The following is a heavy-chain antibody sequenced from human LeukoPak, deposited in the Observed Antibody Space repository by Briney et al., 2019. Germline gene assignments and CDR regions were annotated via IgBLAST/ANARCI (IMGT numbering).Heavy chain of an antibody. Sequence: ASVKVSCKASVYTFTGYYMHWVRQAPGQGLEWMGWINPNSGGTNYAQKFQGRVTMTRDTSISTAYMELSRLRSDDTAVYYCARTANYGDYTDNWFDPWGQGTLVTVSS. CDR1: VYTFTGYY. V-gene: IGHV1-2*02. J-gene: IGHJ5*02. D-gene: IGHD4-17*01. CDR3: ARTANYGDYTDNWFDP. CDR2: INPNSGGT.